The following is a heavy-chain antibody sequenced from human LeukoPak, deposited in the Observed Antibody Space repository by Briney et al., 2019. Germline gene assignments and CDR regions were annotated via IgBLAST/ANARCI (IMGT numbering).Heavy chain of an antibody. CDR2: IYYSGST. D-gene: IGHD1-26*01. V-gene: IGHV4-31*03. J-gene: IGHJ3*02. Sequence: SQTLSLTCTVSGGSISSGGYYWSWIRQHPGKGLEWIGYIYYSGSTYYNPSLRSRVTISVDTSKNQFSLKLSSVTAADTAVYYCARSVRVGAFDIWGQGTMVTVSS. CDR3: ARSVRVGAFDI. CDR1: GGSISSGGYY.